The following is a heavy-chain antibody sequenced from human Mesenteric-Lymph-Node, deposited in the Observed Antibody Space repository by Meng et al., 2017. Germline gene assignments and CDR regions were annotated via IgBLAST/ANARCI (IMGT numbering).Heavy chain of an antibody. CDR2: IYWDDDK. V-gene: IGHV2-5*02. Sequence: QITLKESGPTLVKPTQTCTFSGFSLSTSGVGVGWIRQPPGKALEWLALIYWDDDKRYSPSLKSRLTITKDTSKNQVVLTMTNMDPVDTATYYCAHIRPRWFDPWGQGTLVTVSS. CDR1: GFSLSTSGVG. CDR3: AHIRPRWFDP. D-gene: IGHD6-6*01. J-gene: IGHJ5*02.